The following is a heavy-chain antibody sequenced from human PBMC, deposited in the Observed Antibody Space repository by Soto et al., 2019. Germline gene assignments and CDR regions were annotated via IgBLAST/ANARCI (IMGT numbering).Heavy chain of an antibody. CDR1: GGSISSGDYY. CDR3: ARARGARYFDY. CDR2: IYYSRST. V-gene: IGHV4-30-4*01. D-gene: IGHD2-15*01. J-gene: IGHJ4*02. Sequence: SETLSLTCTVSGGSISSGDYYWSWIRQPPGKGLEWIGYIYYSRSTYYNPSLKSRVTISVDTSKNQFSLKLSSVTAADTAVYYCARARGARYFDYWGQGTLVTVSS.